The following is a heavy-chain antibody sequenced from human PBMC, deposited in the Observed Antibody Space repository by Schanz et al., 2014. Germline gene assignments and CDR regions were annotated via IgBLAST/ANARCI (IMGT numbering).Heavy chain of an antibody. V-gene: IGHV3-30-3*01. CDR3: ARWFLIRGVILDS. Sequence: VQLVESGGGLVQPGGSLRLSCTASGFTFSSYSMHWVRQAPGKGLEWVAAITTAGTKMYYADSVKGRFTISRDNSRDTVYLQMNSLRADDTAMYYCARWFLIRGVILDSWGQGTLVTVSS. CDR2: ITTAGTKM. D-gene: IGHD3-10*01. J-gene: IGHJ4*02. CDR1: GFTFSSYS.